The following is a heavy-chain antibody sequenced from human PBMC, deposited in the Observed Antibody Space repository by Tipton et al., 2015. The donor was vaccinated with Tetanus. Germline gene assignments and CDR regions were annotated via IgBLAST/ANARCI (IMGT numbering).Heavy chain of an antibody. D-gene: IGHD3-10*01. Sequence: PGLVKPSQTLSVTCTVSGGPISSGGFFWNWLRQSPGKGLEWIGYITDTGRTNYSPSLRNRLTISIDTSKTHFSLRLDSVTAADTAVYYCATDRRGPGEVRGLDNWGQGTLVTVSS. J-gene: IGHJ4*02. V-gene: IGHV4-61*08. CDR3: ATDRRGPGEVRGLDN. CDR1: GGPISSGGFF. CDR2: ITDTGRT.